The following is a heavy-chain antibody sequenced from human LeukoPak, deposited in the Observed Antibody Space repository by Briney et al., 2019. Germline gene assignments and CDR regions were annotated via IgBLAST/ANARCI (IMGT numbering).Heavy chain of an antibody. J-gene: IGHJ4*02. CDR3: TTGIGNYYYY. D-gene: IGHD3-10*01. V-gene: IGHV3-74*01. Sequence: PGGSLRLSCAASGSTFSRYWMHRVRQAPGKGLVWVSRVKSDGSDTIYADSVKGRFTISRDNAKNTLYLQMDSLRAGDTAVYYCTTGIGNYYYYWGQGTLVTVAS. CDR2: VKSDGSDT. CDR1: GSTFSRYW.